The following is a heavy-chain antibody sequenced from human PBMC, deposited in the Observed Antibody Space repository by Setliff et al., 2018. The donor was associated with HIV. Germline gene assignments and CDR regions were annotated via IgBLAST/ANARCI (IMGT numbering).Heavy chain of an antibody. Sequence: GSLRLSCAASGFTFSSYNMNWVRQAPGKGLEWVSSISSSSSYIYYADSLKGRFTISRDNARNSLYLQVNSLRAEDTAVYYCARNGDYEWVGGDYYFDFWGQGTLVTVS. V-gene: IGHV3-21*01. CDR3: ARNGDYEWVGGDYYFDF. CDR2: ISSSSSYI. D-gene: IGHD4-17*01. J-gene: IGHJ4*02. CDR1: GFTFSSYN.